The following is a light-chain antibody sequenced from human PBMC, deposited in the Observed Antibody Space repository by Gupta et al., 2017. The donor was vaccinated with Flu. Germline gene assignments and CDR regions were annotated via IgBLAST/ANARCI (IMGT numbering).Light chain of an antibody. CDR3: QTWGSGIVV. Sequence: QLVLTQSPSASASLGASVKLTCTLSSGHSDYAVAWHQQQPGKGPRYLMKIHNDGSHTKGDDIPDRFSGSASGTERNLILSTLQSEDEADYSCQTWGSGIVVFGGGTKLTVL. CDR2: IHNDGSH. CDR1: SGHSDYA. J-gene: IGLJ2*01. V-gene: IGLV4-69*02.